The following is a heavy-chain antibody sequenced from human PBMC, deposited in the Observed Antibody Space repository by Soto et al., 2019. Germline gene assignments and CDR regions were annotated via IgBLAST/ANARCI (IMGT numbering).Heavy chain of an antibody. CDR1: GFTFSSYG. Sequence: PGGSLRLSCAASGFTFSSYGMHWVRQAPGKGLEWVAVIWYDGSNKYYADSVKGRFTISRDNSKNTLYLQMNSLRAEDTAVYYCARDQDKDLIYDSSGYSPYYYYGMDVWGQGTTVTVSS. D-gene: IGHD3-22*01. J-gene: IGHJ6*02. V-gene: IGHV3-33*01. CDR2: IWYDGSNK. CDR3: ARDQDKDLIYDSSGYSPYYYYGMDV.